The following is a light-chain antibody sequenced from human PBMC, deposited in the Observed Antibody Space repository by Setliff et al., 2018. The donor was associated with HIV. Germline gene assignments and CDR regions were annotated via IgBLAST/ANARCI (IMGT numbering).Light chain of an antibody. CDR2: DVI. J-gene: IGLJ1*01. V-gene: IGLV2-14*03. CDR1: SSDVGAYNF. Sequence: SALTQPASVSGSPGQSVTISCTGTSSDVGAYNFVSWYQQHPGRAPKLMIYDVINRNSGVSIRFSGSKSGNAASLTISGLQAEDEADYYCSSYTTSRQFVFGSGTKVTVL. CDR3: SSYTTSRQFV.